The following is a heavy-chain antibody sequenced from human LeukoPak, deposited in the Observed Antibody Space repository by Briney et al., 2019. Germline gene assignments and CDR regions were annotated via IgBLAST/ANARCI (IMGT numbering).Heavy chain of an antibody. CDR1: GGSISSSSYY. D-gene: IGHD3-22*01. Sequence: SETLSLTCTVSGGSISSSSYYWGWIRQPPGKGLEWIGSIYYSGNTYYSPSLKSRVTISVDTSKNQFFLKLSSVTAADTAVYYCARSGYYDSSGYFDYWGQGTLVTVSS. CDR3: ARSGYYDSSGYFDY. CDR2: IYYSGNT. J-gene: IGHJ4*02. V-gene: IGHV4-39*07.